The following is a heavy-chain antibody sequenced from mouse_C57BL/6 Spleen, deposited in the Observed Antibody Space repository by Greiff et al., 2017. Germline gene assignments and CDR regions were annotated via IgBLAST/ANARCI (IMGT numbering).Heavy chain of an antibody. D-gene: IGHD2-3*01. CDR3: ARGYDGYPAWFAY. V-gene: IGHV1-52*01. Sequence: QVQLQQPGAELVRPGSSVKLSCKASGYTFTSYWMHWVKQRPIQGLEWIGNIDPSDSETHYNQKFKDKATLTVDKSSSTAYMQLSSLTSEDSAVYYCARGYDGYPAWFAYGGQGTLVTVSA. J-gene: IGHJ3*01. CDR2: IDPSDSET. CDR1: GYTFTSYW.